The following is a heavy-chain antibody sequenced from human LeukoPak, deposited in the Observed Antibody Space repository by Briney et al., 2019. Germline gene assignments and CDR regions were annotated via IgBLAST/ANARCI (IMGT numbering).Heavy chain of an antibody. CDR1: GGSINSYY. CDR2: IYTTGST. V-gene: IGHV4-4*07. CDR3: ARAGHTISYYSLDY. Sequence: SETLSLTCTVSGGSINSYYWGWIRQPAGKGLEWIGRIYTTGSTNYNPSLKSRVTISVDTSKNQFSLKLTSVTAADTAMYYCARAGHTISYYSLDYWGQGTLVTVSS. J-gene: IGHJ4*02. D-gene: IGHD1-26*01.